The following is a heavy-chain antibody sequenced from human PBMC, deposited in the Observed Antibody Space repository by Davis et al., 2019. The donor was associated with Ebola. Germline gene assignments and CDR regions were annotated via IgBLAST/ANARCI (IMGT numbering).Heavy chain of an antibody. V-gene: IGHV5-51*01. CDR1: GYSFTIYW. CDR3: AGSRITGTTYYYYGMDV. Sequence: GESLKISCKGSGYSFTIYWIGWVRQMPGKGLAWMGIIYSGDSDTRYSPSFQGQVTISADKSISTAYLQLSSLKASDTAMYYCAGSRITGTTYYYYGMDVWGQGTTVTVSS. J-gene: IGHJ6*02. D-gene: IGHD1-20*01. CDR2: IYSGDSDT.